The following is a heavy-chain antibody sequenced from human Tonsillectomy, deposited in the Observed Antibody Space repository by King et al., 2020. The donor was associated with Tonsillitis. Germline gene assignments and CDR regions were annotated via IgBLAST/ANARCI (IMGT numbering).Heavy chain of an antibody. CDR1: GFTFSNVW. J-gene: IGHJ6*03. CDR3: MGGYDILTGYYTLYYMDV. V-gene: IGHV3-15*01. Sequence: VQLVESGGGLVKPGGSLRLSCAASGFTFSNVWMSWVRQAPGKGLEWVGRIKSKTDGGTTDYAAPVKGRFTISRDDSKNTLYLQMNSLKTEDTAVYYCMGGYDILTGYYTLYYMDVWGKGTTVTVSS. D-gene: IGHD3-9*01. CDR2: IKSKTDGGTT.